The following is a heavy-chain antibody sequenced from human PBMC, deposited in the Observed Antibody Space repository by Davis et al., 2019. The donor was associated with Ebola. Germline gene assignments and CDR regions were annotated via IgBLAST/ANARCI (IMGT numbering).Heavy chain of an antibody. CDR3: ARLQYSYHYYYGMDV. J-gene: IGHJ6*02. CDR2: INHSGST. V-gene: IGHV4-34*01. D-gene: IGHD5-18*01. CDR1: GGSFSGYY. Sequence: GSLRLSCAVYGGSFSGYYWSWIRQPPGKGLEWIGEINHSGSTNYNPSLKSRVTISVDTSKNQFSLKLSSVTAADTAVYYCARLQYSYHYYYGMDVWGQGTTVTVSS.